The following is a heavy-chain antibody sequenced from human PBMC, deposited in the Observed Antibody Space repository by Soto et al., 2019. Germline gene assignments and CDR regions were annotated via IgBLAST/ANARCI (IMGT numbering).Heavy chain of an antibody. CDR2: IIPIFGTA. D-gene: IGHD3-22*01. V-gene: IGHV1-69*13. Sequence: GASVKVSCKASGGTFSSYAISWVRQAPGQGLEWMGGIIPIFGTANYAQKFQGRVTITADESTSTAYMELSSLRSEDTAVYYCARGGYYYDSSGYYPNWGQGTLVTVSS. J-gene: IGHJ4*02. CDR3: ARGGYYYDSSGYYPN. CDR1: GGTFSSYA.